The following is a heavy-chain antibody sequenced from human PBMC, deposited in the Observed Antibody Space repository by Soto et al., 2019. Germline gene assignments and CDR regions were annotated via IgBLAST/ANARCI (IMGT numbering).Heavy chain of an antibody. V-gene: IGHV1-69*01. CDR3: ARGPKDTAMAYHHYYYGMDV. J-gene: IGHJ6*02. Sequence: QVQLVQSGAEVKKPGSSVKVSCKASGGTFSSYAISWVRQAPGQGLGWMGGIIPIFGTANYAQKFQGRVTITADESTSTAYMELSSLRSEDTAVYYCARGPKDTAMAYHHYYYGMDVWGQGTTVTVSS. CDR2: IIPIFGTA. CDR1: GGTFSSYA. D-gene: IGHD5-18*01.